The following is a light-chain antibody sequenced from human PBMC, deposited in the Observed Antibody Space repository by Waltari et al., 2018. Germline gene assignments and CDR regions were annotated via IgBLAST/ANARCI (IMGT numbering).Light chain of an antibody. Sequence: IQMTQSPSNLSVSVGDTVTITCRASEDINKWLTWYQQKPGQAPRVLMYRASRLETGVPSRFSGSGSGTEFTLTINSLQPDDFATYYCQQYVDYWTFGQGTKVEVK. CDR2: RAS. V-gene: IGKV1-5*03. CDR3: QQYVDYWT. J-gene: IGKJ1*01. CDR1: EDINKW.